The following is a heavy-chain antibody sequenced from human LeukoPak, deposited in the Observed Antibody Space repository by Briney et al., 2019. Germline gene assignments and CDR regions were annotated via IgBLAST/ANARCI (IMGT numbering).Heavy chain of an antibody. D-gene: IGHD3-10*01. CDR2: IYYSGGT. J-gene: IGHJ4*02. CDR1: GGSISSNSYY. V-gene: IGHV4-39*01. Sequence: SETLSLTCAVSGGSISSNSYYWGWIRQPPGKGLEWIGSIYYSGGTYYNPSLKSRVTISVDTSKNQFSLKLSSVTAADTAVYYRARTRYYYNSRSYGAPYYFDYWGQGTLVTVSS. CDR3: ARTRYYYNSRSYGAPYYFDY.